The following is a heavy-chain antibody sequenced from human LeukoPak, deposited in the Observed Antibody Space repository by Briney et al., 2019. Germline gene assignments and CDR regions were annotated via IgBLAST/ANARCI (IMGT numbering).Heavy chain of an antibody. CDR1: GGSIRSSSYF. Sequence: SETLSLTCIVSGGSIRSSSYFWGWIRQPPGKGLKWIGSIYYSGSTYYNPALKSRVTISVDTSKNQFSLKLSSVTAADTAVYYCARSGLDFDSSGSPHPDNWFDPWGQGTLVTVSS. D-gene: IGHD3-22*01. CDR2: IYYSGST. CDR3: ARSGLDFDSSGSPHPDNWFDP. V-gene: IGHV4-39*07. J-gene: IGHJ5*02.